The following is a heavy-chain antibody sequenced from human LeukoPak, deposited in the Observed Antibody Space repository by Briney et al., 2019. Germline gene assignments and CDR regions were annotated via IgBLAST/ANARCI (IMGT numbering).Heavy chain of an antibody. D-gene: IGHD3-10*01. CDR1: GYTFGDYG. V-gene: IGHV3-23*01. CDR3: ARKSASGNYPLDY. CDR2: ISADSATT. Sequence: GGSLRLSCAASGYTFGDYGMSWVRQVPGKGLEWVSVISADSATTFYADSVKGRFTISRDNAKNTVFLQMSSLRAEDTALYYCARKSASGNYPLDYWGQGTLVTVSS. J-gene: IGHJ4*02.